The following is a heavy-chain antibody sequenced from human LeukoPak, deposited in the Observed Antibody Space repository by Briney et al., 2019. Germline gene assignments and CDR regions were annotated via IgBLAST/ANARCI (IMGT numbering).Heavy chain of an antibody. Sequence: GESLKISCKTSGYEFATYWIAWVRQTPGKGLEWMGIIYPGDSDTRYSPSFQGQVTISADESIMTAYLHWSSLKASDTAMYYCARQADYNILTGYYKGHLDYWGQGTLVTVSS. V-gene: IGHV5-51*01. D-gene: IGHD3-9*01. J-gene: IGHJ4*02. CDR1: GYEFATYW. CDR3: ARQADYNILTGYYKGHLDY. CDR2: IYPGDSDT.